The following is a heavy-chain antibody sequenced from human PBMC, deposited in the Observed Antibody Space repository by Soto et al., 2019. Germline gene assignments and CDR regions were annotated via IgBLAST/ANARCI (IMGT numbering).Heavy chain of an antibody. D-gene: IGHD3-10*01. J-gene: IGHJ4*02. CDR1: GFTFTSSW. CDR2: INSYGSTT. Sequence: EVQLVESGGGLVQPGESLRLSCAASGFTFTSSWMHWVRQAPGKGLMWVSRINSYGSTTQYAESVRGRFTSSRANANNALVQEGNRLPNEVTAVYFAAALAMRRGRCGFWGQGTLVTVSS. V-gene: IGHV3-74*03. CDR3: AALAMRRGRCGF.